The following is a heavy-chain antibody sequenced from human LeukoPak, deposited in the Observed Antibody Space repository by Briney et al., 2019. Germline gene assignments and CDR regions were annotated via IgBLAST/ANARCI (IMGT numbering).Heavy chain of an antibody. CDR1: GFTFSSYA. Sequence: GGSLRLSCAASGFTFSSYAMSWVRQAPGKGLEWVSAISGSGGSTYYADSVKGRFTISRDNSKNTLYLQMNSLRAEDTAVYYCARGARYYYDSSGYYYDYWGQGTLVTVSS. V-gene: IGHV3-23*01. CDR2: ISGSGGST. CDR3: ARGARYYYDSSGYYYDY. D-gene: IGHD3-22*01. J-gene: IGHJ4*02.